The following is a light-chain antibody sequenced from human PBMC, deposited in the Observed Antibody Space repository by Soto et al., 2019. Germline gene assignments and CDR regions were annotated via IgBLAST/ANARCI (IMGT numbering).Light chain of an antibody. Sequence: EIVLTQSTGTLSLSPGERATLSCRASQSVRSSYLAWYQQKPGQAPRLLIYGASSRATGIPDRFSGSRSGPDFTLTISSLQPEDFATYYCQQSYSSPPTFGQGTKVDIK. V-gene: IGKV3-20*01. CDR1: QSVRSSY. CDR3: QQSYSSPPT. CDR2: GAS. J-gene: IGKJ1*01.